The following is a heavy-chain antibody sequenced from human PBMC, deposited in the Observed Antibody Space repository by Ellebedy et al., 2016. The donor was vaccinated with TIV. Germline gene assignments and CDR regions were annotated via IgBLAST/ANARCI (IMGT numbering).Heavy chain of an antibody. J-gene: IGHJ4*02. CDR2: MNPNSANT. CDR1: GYTFGSFD. Sequence: AASVKVSCKTSGYTFGSFDIVWVRQATGQGLEWMGWMNPNSANTGYAEKFRGRITMTRDTSIDTAYMELISLRSEDTAVYYCARGKRTFLWSDSWGQGTLVTVSS. CDR3: ARGKRTFLWSDS. V-gene: IGHV1-8*01. D-gene: IGHD2-21*01.